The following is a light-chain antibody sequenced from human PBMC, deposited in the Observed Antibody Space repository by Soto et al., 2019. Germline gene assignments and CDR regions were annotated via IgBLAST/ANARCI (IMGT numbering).Light chain of an antibody. V-gene: IGKV3-20*01. CDR2: GAS. J-gene: IGKJ2*01. CDR3: HQYGSSSYT. Sequence: DMVFTQTPGTLSLSPGERATLSCRASQSVTNNLALFQQKSGQAPRLLIYGASSRATGIPDRFSGSGSGTDFTLTISRLEPEDFAMYSCHQYGSSSYTFGQGTKLEIK. CDR1: QSVTNN.